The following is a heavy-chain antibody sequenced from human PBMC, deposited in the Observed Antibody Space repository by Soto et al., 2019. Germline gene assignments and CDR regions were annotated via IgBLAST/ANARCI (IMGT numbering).Heavy chain of an antibody. CDR1: GYTFTRYG. D-gene: IGHD3-22*01. J-gene: IGHJ4*02. Sequence: QVQLVQAGDEVKKPGASMKVSCKPAGYTFTRYGITWLRQAPGQGLEWIGWITPYNGHTKYAQNFQDRGVLTADTVNYKAYMELRSLRSDYTAVYDCARDSDSSGYYAGPDADHWGQGTLVTVSS. CDR3: ARDSDSSGYYAGPDADH. V-gene: IGHV1-18*01. CDR2: ITPYNGHT.